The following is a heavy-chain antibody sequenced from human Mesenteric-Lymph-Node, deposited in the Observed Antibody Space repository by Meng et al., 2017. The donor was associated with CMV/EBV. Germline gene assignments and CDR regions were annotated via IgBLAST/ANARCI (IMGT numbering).Heavy chain of an antibody. V-gene: IGHV3-15*01. D-gene: IGHD3-3*01. CDR1: GFNFNDVW. J-gene: IGHJ4*02. CDR3: ASTLRFFEWPESF. Sequence: GGSLRLSCAASGFNFNDVWMSWVRQAPGKGLEWVGRIKSKADGGTTDYAAPVKGRFTISRDDSRNTLYLQMNSLKTEDTAVYYCASTLRFFEWPESFWGQGTLVTVSS. CDR2: IKSKADGGTT.